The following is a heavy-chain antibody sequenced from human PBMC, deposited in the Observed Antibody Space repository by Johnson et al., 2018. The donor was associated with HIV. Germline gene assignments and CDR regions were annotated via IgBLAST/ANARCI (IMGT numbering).Heavy chain of an antibody. Sequence: MQLVESGGGVVQPGRSLRLSCAASGFSVTSNDMNWVRQAPGKGLEWVSGFYSDGGTYYADSVKGRFTISRYNSKNTLFLQMNSLRAEDTAIYSCTKERGTATTWYTREAFDIWGQGTMVAVSS. J-gene: IGHJ3*02. D-gene: IGHD1-1*01. CDR3: TKERGTATTWYTREAFDI. CDR2: FYSDGGT. V-gene: IGHV3-53*01. CDR1: GFSVTSND.